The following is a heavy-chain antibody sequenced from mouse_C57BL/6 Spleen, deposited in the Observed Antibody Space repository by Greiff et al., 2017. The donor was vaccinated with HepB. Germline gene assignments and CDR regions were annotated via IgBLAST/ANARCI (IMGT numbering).Heavy chain of an antibody. J-gene: IGHJ4*01. CDR2: IYPSDSET. D-gene: IGHD2-1*01. V-gene: IGHV1-61*01. Sequence: QVQLQQPGAELVRPGSSAKLSCKASGYTFTSYWMDWVKQRPGQGLEWIGNIYPSDSETHYNQKFKDKATLTVDKSSSTAYMQLSSLTSGDSAVYYCARGDGNYYAMDYWGQGTSVTVSS. CDR3: ARGDGNYYAMDY. CDR1: GYTFTSYW.